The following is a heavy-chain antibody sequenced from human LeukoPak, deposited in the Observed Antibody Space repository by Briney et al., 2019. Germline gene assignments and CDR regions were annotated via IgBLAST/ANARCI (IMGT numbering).Heavy chain of an antibody. CDR2: ISSSSSTI. CDR3: AREIDGTAAAFYDYYMDV. J-gene: IGHJ6*03. V-gene: IGHV3-48*01. D-gene: IGHD6-13*01. Sequence: SGGSLRLSCAASGFTFSSYSMNWVRQAPGKGLEWVSYISSSSSTIHYADSVKGRFTISRDNAMNSLFLQMNSLRAEDTAIYYCAREIDGTAAAFYDYYMDVWGKGTTVTVSS. CDR1: GFTFSSYS.